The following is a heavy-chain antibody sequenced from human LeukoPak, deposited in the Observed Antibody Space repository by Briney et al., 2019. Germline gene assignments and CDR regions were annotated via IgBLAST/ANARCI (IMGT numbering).Heavy chain of an antibody. Sequence: ASVKVSCEASGYTFTGYYMHWVRQAPGQGLEWMGRINPNSGGTNYAQKFQGRVTMTRDTSISTAYMELSRLRSDDTAVYYCASGYCSSTSCHGFIDYWGQGTLVTVSS. D-gene: IGHD2-2*01. V-gene: IGHV1-2*06. CDR3: ASGYCSSTSCHGFIDY. CDR2: INPNSGGT. CDR1: GYTFTGYY. J-gene: IGHJ4*02.